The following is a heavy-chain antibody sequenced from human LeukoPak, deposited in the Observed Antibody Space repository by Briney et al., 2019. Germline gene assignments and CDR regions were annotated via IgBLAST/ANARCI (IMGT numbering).Heavy chain of an antibody. CDR2: IVVGSGYT. J-gene: IGHJ5*02. Sequence: SVKVSCKASGFTFTTSAVQWMRQARGQRLEWIGWIVVGSGYTNYAQNFQNRVTITRDMSTNTVNMELTGLRSEDTAIYYCAADDLLFVHWGQGTLVTVSS. V-gene: IGHV1-58*01. CDR1: GFTFTTSA. D-gene: IGHD3-3*01. CDR3: AADDLLFVH.